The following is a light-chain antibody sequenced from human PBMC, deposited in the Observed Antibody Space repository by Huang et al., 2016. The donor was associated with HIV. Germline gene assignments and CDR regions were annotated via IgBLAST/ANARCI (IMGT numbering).Light chain of an antibody. Sequence: IQLTQSPPSVSASVGDSVTFTCRASQDITTFLAWYQQKPGEAPQLLTSGASPLQNWGPSRLRGSGSGTDFTFPISSLQPEDFATYYCQQLTTYPITFGPGTRLEIK. CDR1: QDITTF. V-gene: IGKV1-9*01. CDR2: GAS. J-gene: IGKJ5*01. CDR3: QQLTTYPIT.